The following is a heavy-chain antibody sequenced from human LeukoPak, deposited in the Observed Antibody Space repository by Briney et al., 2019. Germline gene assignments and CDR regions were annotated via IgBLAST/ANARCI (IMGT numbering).Heavy chain of an antibody. Sequence: PSATLSLTYAVYGGSLRVYYWSWARQPPGKGLEWIGEINDSGDTDYNPAVKCPVTMSVYTSTSQFSLKLTSAPAADTAMYYCASPTGEATRWGQGTLVTVSS. CDR1: GGSLRVYY. CDR2: INDSGDT. D-gene: IGHD7-27*01. CDR3: ASPTGEATR. J-gene: IGHJ4*02. V-gene: IGHV4-34*01.